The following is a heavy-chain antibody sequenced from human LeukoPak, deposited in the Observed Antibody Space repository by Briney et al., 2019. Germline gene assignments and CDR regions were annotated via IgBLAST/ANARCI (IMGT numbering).Heavy chain of an antibody. V-gene: IGHV1-3*01. CDR2: MIAGNGNT. D-gene: IGHD6-19*01. J-gene: IGHJ4*02. Sequence: ASVKVSCKASGYTFTSYAMHWMRQAPGQRLEWMGWMIAGNGNTKYSQKFQGRVTITRDTSASTAYMELSSLRSEDTAVYYCARGAAVAGPFVNYFDYWGQGTLVTVSS. CDR3: ARGAAVAGPFVNYFDY. CDR1: GYTFTSYA.